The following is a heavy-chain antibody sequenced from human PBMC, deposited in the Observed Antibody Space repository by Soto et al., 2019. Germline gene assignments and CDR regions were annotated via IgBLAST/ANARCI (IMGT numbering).Heavy chain of an antibody. CDR1: GYTFTSYD. CDR3: AILMITFGGVIVSPTDY. V-gene: IGHV1-8*01. J-gene: IGHJ4*02. Sequence: ASVKVSCKASGYTFTSYDINWVRQATGQGLEWMGWMNPNSGNTGYAQKFQGRVTMTRNTSISTAYMELSSLRSEDTAVYYCAILMITFGGVIVSPTDYWGQGTLVTVSS. D-gene: IGHD3-16*02. CDR2: MNPNSGNT.